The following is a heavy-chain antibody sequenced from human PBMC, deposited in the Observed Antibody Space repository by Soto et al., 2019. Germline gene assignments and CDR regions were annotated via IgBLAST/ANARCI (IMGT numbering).Heavy chain of an antibody. D-gene: IGHD2-2*01. CDR2: VSSSGGST. CDR3: TKDSTSLPGGQFDY. J-gene: IGHJ4*02. Sequence: EVQLLESGGGLVQPGGSLRLYCAASGFTFSSYAMSWVRQAPGKGLEWVLAVSSSGGSTYYAASVKGRFTISRDNSKNTLYLQMNSLRAEATAVYYGTKDSTSLPGGQFDYWGQGTLVTVSS. V-gene: IGHV3-23*01. CDR1: GFTFSSYA.